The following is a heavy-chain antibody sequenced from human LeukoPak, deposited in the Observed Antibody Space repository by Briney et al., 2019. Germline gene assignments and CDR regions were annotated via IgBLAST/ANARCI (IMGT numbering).Heavy chain of an antibody. CDR3: AKGRDYDFWSGYSIDY. J-gene: IGHJ4*02. CDR2: IGGGGGSR. V-gene: IGHV3-23*01. Sequence: SGGSLRLSCAASGFTLSSYAMSWVRQAPGKGLEWVSAIGGGGGSRYYADSVKGRFTISRDNSKNTLYLQMNSLRAEVAAVYYCAKGRDYDFWSGYSIDYWGQGTLVTVSS. D-gene: IGHD3-3*01. CDR1: GFTLSSYA.